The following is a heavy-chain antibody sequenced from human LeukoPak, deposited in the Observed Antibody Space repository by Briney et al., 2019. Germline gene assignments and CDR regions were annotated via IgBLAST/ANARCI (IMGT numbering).Heavy chain of an antibody. CDR3: VRLRWELLAPYFDH. Sequence: SETLSRTCSVSTDSTNTYYWSWIRQSPGKGLVWIGHIYHSGSTDYKPSSKNRVTISIDMSRKEFSLKLTSVTVADTATYYCVRLRWELLAPYFDHWGQGAFVIVSS. D-gene: IGHD2-15*01. J-gene: IGHJ4*02. V-gene: IGHV4-59*01. CDR1: TDSTNTYY. CDR2: IYHSGST.